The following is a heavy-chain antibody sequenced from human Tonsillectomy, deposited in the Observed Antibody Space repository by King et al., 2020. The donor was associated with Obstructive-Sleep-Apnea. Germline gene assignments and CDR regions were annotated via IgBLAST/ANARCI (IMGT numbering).Heavy chain of an antibody. V-gene: IGHV4-59*08. CDR1: GGSINSYH. D-gene: IGHD3-22*01. Sequence: QLQESGPGLVKPSGTLSLTCSVSGGSINSYHWSWIRQPPGKRLEWIGYIFHTASTNHNPSLKSRVTISVDTSKNQFSLKLSSVTAADTAVYYCGASYDSSGYYGAFDIWGQGTMVTVSS. CDR2: IFHTAST. J-gene: IGHJ3*02. CDR3: GASYDSSGYYGAFDI.